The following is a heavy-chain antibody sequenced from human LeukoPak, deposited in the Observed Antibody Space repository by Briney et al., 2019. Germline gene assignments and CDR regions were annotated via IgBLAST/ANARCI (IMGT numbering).Heavy chain of an antibody. D-gene: IGHD3-10*01. J-gene: IGHJ5*02. CDR2: FDPEDGET. CDR3: ATHLPMVRGVLPWFDP. CDR1: GYTLTELS. V-gene: IGHV1-24*01. Sequence: GASVKVSCKVSGYTLTELSMHWVRQAPGKGLEWMGGFDPEDGETIYAQKFQGRVTMTEDTSTDTAYMELSSLRSEDTAVYYCATHLPMVRGVLPWFDPWGQGTLVTVSS.